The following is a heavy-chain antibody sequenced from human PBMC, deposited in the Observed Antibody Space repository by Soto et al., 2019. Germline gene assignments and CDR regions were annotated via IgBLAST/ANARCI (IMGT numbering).Heavy chain of an antibody. D-gene: IGHD2-2*01. Sequence: SETLSLTCTVSGASINSGGYYWSWIRQPPGKGLEWIGSMYYSGSTYYNPSLKSRIAISIDRSENQFSLTLSSATAADTALYFCARDARVVPPAMPPAHYSDMDVWDQGTAITVSS. CDR3: ARDARVVPPAMPPAHYSDMDV. V-gene: IGHV4-31*03. J-gene: IGHJ6*02. CDR1: GASINSGGYY. CDR2: MYYSGST.